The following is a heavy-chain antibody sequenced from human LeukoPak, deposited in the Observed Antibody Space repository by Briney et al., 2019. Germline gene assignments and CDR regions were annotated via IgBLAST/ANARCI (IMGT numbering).Heavy chain of an antibody. CDR3: ARSLFPGRWYSDL. CDR1: GFTFSSFP. J-gene: IGHJ2*01. Sequence: GGSLRLSCAVSGFTFSSFPFHWVRQAPGKGLEWVAAISTDGSYKYHGDSVKGRFTISRDNPMNTLYLQMNGLRPDDTAVYYCARSLFPGRWYSDLWGRGTLVTVSS. V-gene: IGHV3-30*04. CDR2: ISTDGSYK. D-gene: IGHD3-10*02.